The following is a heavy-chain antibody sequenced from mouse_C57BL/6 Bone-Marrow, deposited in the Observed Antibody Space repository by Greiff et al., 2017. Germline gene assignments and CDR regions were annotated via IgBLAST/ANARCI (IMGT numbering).Heavy chain of an antibody. J-gene: IGHJ3*01. CDR3: VRCLEFSFAY. D-gene: IGHD2-10*02. Sequence: DVQLVESGGGLVQPKGSLKLSCAASGFSFNTYAMNWVRQAPGKGLEWVARIRSKSNNYATYYADSVKDRFTISRDYSESMLYLQMNNLKTEDTAMYYCVRCLEFSFAYWGQGTLVTVSA. V-gene: IGHV10-1*01. CDR1: GFSFNTYA. CDR2: IRSKSNNYAT.